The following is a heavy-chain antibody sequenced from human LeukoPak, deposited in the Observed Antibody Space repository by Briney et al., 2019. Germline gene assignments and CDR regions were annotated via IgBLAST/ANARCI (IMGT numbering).Heavy chain of an antibody. V-gene: IGHV4-59*01. CDR2: IYYSGST. D-gene: IGHD6-6*01. CDR1: GGSISSYY. J-gene: IGHJ4*02. Sequence: SETLSLTCTVSGGSISSYYWSWIRQPPGKGLEWIGYIYYSGSTNYNPSLKSRVTISVDTSKNQFSLKLSSVTAADTAMYYCASSGRYSSSFFSGWGQGTLVTVSS. CDR3: ASSGRYSSSFFSG.